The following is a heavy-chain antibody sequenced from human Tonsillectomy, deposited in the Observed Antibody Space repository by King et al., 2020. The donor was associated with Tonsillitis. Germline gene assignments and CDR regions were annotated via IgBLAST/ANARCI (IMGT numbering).Heavy chain of an antibody. CDR1: GFTFSSYW. V-gene: IGHV3-7*01. Sequence: VQLVESGGGLVQPGGSLRLSCAASGFTFSSYWMSWVRQAPGKGLEWVANIKQDGSEKYYVDSVKGRFTISRDNAKNSLYLQMNSLRAEDTAVYYCARWSIAVARIYYYGMDVWGQGTPVTVSS. CDR3: ARWSIAVARIYYYGMDV. CDR2: IKQDGSEK. J-gene: IGHJ6*02. D-gene: IGHD6-19*01.